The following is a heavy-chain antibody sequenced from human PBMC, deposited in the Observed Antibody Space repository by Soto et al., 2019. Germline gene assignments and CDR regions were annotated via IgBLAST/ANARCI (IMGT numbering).Heavy chain of an antibody. J-gene: IGHJ4*02. Sequence: QVQLQESGPGVVKPLGTLALTCTVSGGSISSNNWWMWVRQSPERGLEWIGEIYHSGTTNYNPSFNSRVTMSVDKSNNQFSLMLTSVTADDTAIYYCAREGGAGTYMGFDYWGQGPLVTVSS. CDR2: IYHSGTT. D-gene: IGHD6-19*01. V-gene: IGHV4-4*02. CDR3: AREGGAGTYMGFDY. CDR1: GGSISSNNW.